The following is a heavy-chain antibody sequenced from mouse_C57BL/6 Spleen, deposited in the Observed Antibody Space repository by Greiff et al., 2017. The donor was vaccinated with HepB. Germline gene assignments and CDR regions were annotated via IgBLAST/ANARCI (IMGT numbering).Heavy chain of an antibody. J-gene: IGHJ1*03. Sequence: VQLQQSGPELVKPGASVKMSCKASGYTFTDYNMHWVKQSHGKSLEWIGYIKPNNGGTSYNQKFKGKATLTVYKSSSTAYLELRSVTSEDSAVYYCARSGITTVVADWYFDVWGTGTTVTVSS. CDR3: ARSGITTVVADWYFDV. CDR1: GYTFTDYN. D-gene: IGHD1-1*01. CDR2: IKPNNGGT. V-gene: IGHV1-22*01.